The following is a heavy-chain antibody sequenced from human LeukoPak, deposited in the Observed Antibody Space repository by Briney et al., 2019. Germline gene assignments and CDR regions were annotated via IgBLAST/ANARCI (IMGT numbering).Heavy chain of an antibody. CDR3: ARHFSVAESIDY. CDR1: GFTFSSYS. V-gene: IGHV3-21*01. Sequence: AGGSLRLSCAASGFTFSSYSMNWVRQAPGKGLEWVSSISSSSSYIYYADSVKGRFTISRDNAKNSLYLQMNSLRAEDTAVYYCARHFSVAESIDYRGQGTLVTVSS. CDR2: ISSSSSYI. D-gene: IGHD6-19*01. J-gene: IGHJ4*02.